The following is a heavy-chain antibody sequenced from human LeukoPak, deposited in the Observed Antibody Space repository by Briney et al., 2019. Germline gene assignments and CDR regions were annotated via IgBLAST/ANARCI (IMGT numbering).Heavy chain of an antibody. V-gene: IGHV4-34*01. CDR3: ARRIVLMVYARASWFDP. CDR2: INHSGST. Sequence: PSETLSLTCAVYGGSFSGYYWSWIRQPPGKGLEWIGEINHSGSTNYNPSLKSRVTISVDTSKNQFSLKLSSVTAADTAVYYCARRIVLMVYARASWFDPWGQGTLVTVSS. CDR1: GGSFSGYY. J-gene: IGHJ5*02. D-gene: IGHD2-8*01.